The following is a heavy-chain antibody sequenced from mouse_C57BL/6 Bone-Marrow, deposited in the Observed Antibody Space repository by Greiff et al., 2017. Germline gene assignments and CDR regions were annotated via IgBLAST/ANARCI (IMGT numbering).Heavy chain of an antibody. V-gene: IGHV1-64*01. J-gene: IGHJ1*03. CDR2: IHPNSGST. CDR1: GYTFTSYW. D-gene: IGHD1-1*01. CDR3: ARSRDYGSSYDWYFDV. Sequence: VQLQQPGAELVKPGASVKLSCKASGYTFTSYWMHWVKQRPGQGLEWIGMIHPNSGSTNYNEKFKSKATLTVDKSSSTAYMQLSSLTSEDSAVYYCARSRDYGSSYDWYFDVWGTGTTVTVSS.